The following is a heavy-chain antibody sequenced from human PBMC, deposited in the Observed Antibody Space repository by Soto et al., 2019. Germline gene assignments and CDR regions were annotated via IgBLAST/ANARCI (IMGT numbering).Heavy chain of an antibody. J-gene: IGHJ4*02. CDR3: VRDAAWSFDF. CDR2: VNEDGSQK. CDR1: GFTFSNQW. V-gene: IGHV3-7*01. D-gene: IGHD2-15*01. Sequence: EMQLVESGGGLVQPGGSLRLSCAASGFTFSNQWMSWVRQAPGKGLEWVAEVNEDGSQKSYMDSVKGRFIISRDNATNTPYLQMDGLRAEDTAVYHSVRDAAWSFDFRGQGTLVTVSS.